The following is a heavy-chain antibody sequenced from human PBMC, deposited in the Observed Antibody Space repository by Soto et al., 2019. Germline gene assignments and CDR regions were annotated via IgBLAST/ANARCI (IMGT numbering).Heavy chain of an antibody. CDR1: GFIFSSYT. CDR2: ITYDGSNQ. V-gene: IGHV3-30-3*01. CDR3: ARAPSGSYPEFDY. J-gene: IGHJ4*02. Sequence: PGGSLRLSCAASGFIFSSYTMHWVRQAPGKGLEWVGVITYDGSNQYYADSVKGRFTISRDNSRNMLFLQMNSLRPDDTAVYYCARAPSGSYPEFDYWGQGTLVNVSS. D-gene: IGHD1-26*01.